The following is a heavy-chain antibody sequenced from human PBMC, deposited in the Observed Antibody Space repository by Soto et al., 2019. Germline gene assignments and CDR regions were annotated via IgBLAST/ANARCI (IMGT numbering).Heavy chain of an antibody. CDR3: AKDTRDFKYYFDY. V-gene: IGHV3-30*18. J-gene: IGHJ4*02. Sequence: GGSLRLSCVASGFTFSSYGMHWVRQAPGKGLEWVAVISNDGSNKYYADSLKGRFTISRDNPKNTLFLQMNSLRAEDTAVYYCAKDTRDFKYYFDYWGQGTLVTVSS. CDR1: GFTFSSYG. CDR2: ISNDGSNK.